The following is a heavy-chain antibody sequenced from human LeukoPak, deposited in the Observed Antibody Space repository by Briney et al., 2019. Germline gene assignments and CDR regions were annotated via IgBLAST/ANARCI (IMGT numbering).Heavy chain of an antibody. V-gene: IGHV1-18*01. CDR1: GYTFTSYG. J-gene: IGHJ4*02. D-gene: IGHD5-24*01. CDR3: ARELSMAWDY. Sequence: ASVKVSCKASGYTFTSYGISWVRQAPGQGLEWMGWISAYNGNTNYAQKFQGRVTMTRDTSISTAYMELSRLRSDDTAVYYCARELSMAWDYWGQGTLVTVSS. CDR2: ISAYNGNT.